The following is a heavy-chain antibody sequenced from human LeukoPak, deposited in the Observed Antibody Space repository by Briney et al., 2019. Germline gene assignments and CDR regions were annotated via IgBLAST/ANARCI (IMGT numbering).Heavy chain of an antibody. V-gene: IGHV3-23*05. CDR2: ISSTSNHR. D-gene: IGHD6-19*01. CDR3: AKQRMSSGWSWFDP. Sequence: GGSLRLSCAASGFIFRSFSMTWVRQAPGKGLEWVAAISSTSNHRYHADSVKGRFTISRDNSKNTLYLQMNSLRAEDTAVYYCAKQRMSSGWSWFDPWGQGTLVTVSS. J-gene: IGHJ5*02. CDR1: GFIFRSFS.